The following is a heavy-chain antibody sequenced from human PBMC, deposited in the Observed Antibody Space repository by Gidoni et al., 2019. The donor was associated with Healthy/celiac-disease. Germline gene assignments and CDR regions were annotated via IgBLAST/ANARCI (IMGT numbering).Heavy chain of an antibody. V-gene: IGHV1-2*06. CDR1: GYTFTGYY. CDR3: ARGDIVVVVAATLEYFQH. CDR2: INPNSGGT. Sequence: QVQLVQSGAEVKKPGASVKVSCKASGYTFTGYYMHWVRQAPGQGLEWMGRINPNSGGTNYAQKFQGRVTMTRDTSISTAYMELSRLRSDDTAVYYCARGDIVVVVAATLEYFQHWGQGTLVTVSS. J-gene: IGHJ1*01. D-gene: IGHD2-15*01.